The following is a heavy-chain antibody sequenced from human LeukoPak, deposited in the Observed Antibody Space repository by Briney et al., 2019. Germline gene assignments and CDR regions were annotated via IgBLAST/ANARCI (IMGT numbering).Heavy chain of an antibody. CDR1: GFTFSSYG. V-gene: IGHV3-30*18. CDR2: ISYDGSNK. J-gene: IGHJ4*02. D-gene: IGHD5-18*01. Sequence: GRSLRLSCAASGFTFSSYGMHWVRQAPGKGREWVAVISYDGSNKYYADSVKGRFTIPRDNSENTLYLQMNSLRADDTAVYYCAKDRIQLWLQLDYWGQGTLVTVSS. CDR3: AKDRIQLWLQLDY.